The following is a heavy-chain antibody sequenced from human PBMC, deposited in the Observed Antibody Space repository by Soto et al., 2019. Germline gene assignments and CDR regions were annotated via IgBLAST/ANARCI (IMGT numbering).Heavy chain of an antibody. J-gene: IGHJ4*02. Sequence: HPGGSLRLSCAASRFTFSSYGMHWVRQAPGKGLEWVAVISYDGSNKYYADSVKGRFTISRDNSKNTLYLQMNSLRAEDTAVYYCAKDYDFWSGYLNYWGPGTLVTVSS. CDR2: ISYDGSNK. V-gene: IGHV3-30*18. D-gene: IGHD3-3*01. CDR1: RFTFSSYG. CDR3: AKDYDFWSGYLNY.